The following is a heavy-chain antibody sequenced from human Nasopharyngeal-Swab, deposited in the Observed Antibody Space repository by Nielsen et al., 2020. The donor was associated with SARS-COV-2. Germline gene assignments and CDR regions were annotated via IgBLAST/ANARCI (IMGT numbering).Heavy chain of an antibody. J-gene: IGHJ4*02. CDR3: ATHDSGSYWDY. D-gene: IGHD1-26*01. CDR1: GFTFDDYA. V-gene: IGHV3-9*01. CDR2: ISWNSGSI. Sequence: SLKISCAAPGFTFDDYAMHWVRQAPGKGLEWVSGISWNSGSIGYADSVKGRFTISRDNAKNSLYLQMNSLRAEDTALYYCATHDSGSYWDYWGQGTLVTVSS.